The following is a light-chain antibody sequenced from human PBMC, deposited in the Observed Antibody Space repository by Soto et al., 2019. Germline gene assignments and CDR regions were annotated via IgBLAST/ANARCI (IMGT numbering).Light chain of an antibody. Sequence: EIMMTQSPGTLSVSPGEGATLSCTASQSVNLNLAWYQQKPGQPPRLLLYGASTRATGIPVRFSGSASGTDFTLTISRLEPEDFAVYHCQQYGDSPLTFGGGTKVEIK. V-gene: IGKV3-20*01. CDR1: QSVNLN. J-gene: IGKJ4*01. CDR3: QQYGDSPLT. CDR2: GAS.